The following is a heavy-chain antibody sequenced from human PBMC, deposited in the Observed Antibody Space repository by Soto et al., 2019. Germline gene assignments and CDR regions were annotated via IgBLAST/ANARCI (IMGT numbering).Heavy chain of an antibody. V-gene: IGHV1-69*13. Sequence: SVKVSCKASGGTFNNHAINWVRQAPGQGLEWMGGIIPIFGTSNYAQKFQGRVTITADESTRTAYMELSSLRSEDTAVYYCARVLGVAKGDYWGQGTLVTVSS. J-gene: IGHJ4*02. CDR2: IIPIFGTS. D-gene: IGHD3-3*01. CDR3: ARVLGVAKGDY. CDR1: GGTFNNHA.